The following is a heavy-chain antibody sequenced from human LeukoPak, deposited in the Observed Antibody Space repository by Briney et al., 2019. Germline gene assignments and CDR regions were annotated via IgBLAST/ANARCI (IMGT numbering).Heavy chain of an antibody. Sequence: SETLSLTCTVSGGSISSYYWSWIRQPAGKGLEWIGRIYTSGSTNYNPSLKSRVTMSVDTSKNQFSLKLSSVTAADTAVYYCARDSGRGTVDYDVHGAFDIWGQGTMVTVSS. D-gene: IGHD4-17*01. CDR3: ARDSGRGTVDYDVHGAFDI. CDR2: IYTSGST. CDR1: GGSISSYY. J-gene: IGHJ3*02. V-gene: IGHV4-4*07.